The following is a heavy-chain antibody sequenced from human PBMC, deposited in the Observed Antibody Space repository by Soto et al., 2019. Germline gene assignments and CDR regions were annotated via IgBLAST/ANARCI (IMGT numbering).Heavy chain of an antibody. Sequence: SVKVSCKASGGTFSSYAISWVRQAPGQGLEWMGGIIPIFGTANYAQKFQGRVTITADESTSTAYMELSSLRSEDTAVYYCADHYYDSSGYQHAFDIWGQGTMVTVSS. D-gene: IGHD3-22*01. CDR1: GGTFSSYA. J-gene: IGHJ3*02. V-gene: IGHV1-69*13. CDR3: ADHYYDSSGYQHAFDI. CDR2: IIPIFGTA.